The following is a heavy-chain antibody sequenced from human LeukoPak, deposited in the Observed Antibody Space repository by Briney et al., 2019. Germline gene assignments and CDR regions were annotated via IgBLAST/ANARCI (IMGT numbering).Heavy chain of an antibody. CDR2: IEPSDSDT. V-gene: IGHV5-51*01. CDR3: ARRSRGYGYDGHYYYSMDV. D-gene: IGHD5-18*01. CDR1: GYRFTSHW. J-gene: IGHJ6*03. Sequence: GESLKISCKGSGYRFTSHWIGWVRQMPGKGLGWMGIIEPSDSDTRYSLSFQGQVTISADQSISTAYLQWSSLKASDTAMYYCARRSRGYGYDGHYYYSMDVWGKGTTVTVSS.